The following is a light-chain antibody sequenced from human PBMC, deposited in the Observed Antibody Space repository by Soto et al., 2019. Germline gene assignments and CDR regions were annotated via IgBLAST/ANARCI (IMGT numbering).Light chain of an antibody. CDR2: AAS. CDR1: QGISSY. CDR3: QQYYSYPTWT. Sequence: AIRMTQSPSSLSASTGDRVTITCRVSQGISSYLAWYQQKPGKAPKLLIYAASTLQSGVPSRFSGSGSGTDFTLTISCLQSEDFATYYCQQYYSYPTWTFGQGTKVEIK. J-gene: IGKJ1*01. V-gene: IGKV1-8*01.